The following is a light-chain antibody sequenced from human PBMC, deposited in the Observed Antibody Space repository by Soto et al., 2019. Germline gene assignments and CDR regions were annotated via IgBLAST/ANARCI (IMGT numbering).Light chain of an antibody. J-gene: IGKJ5*01. V-gene: IGKV3-20*01. CDR3: QQYTGPPTT. Sequence: EIVLTQSPGTLSLSPGERSTLSCRASQSVSSSQLAWYQQKPGQAPRLLMYGASSRATGIPDRLSGSGSGTDFTLTITRLEPEDSAVYFCQQYTGPPTTFGQGTRLEIK. CDR2: GAS. CDR1: QSVSSSQ.